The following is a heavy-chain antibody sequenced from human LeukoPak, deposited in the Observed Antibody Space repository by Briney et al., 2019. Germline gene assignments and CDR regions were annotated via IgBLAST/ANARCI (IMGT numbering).Heavy chain of an antibody. J-gene: IGHJ4*02. V-gene: IGHV3-53*01. Sequence: GGSLRLSCAASGFTASNNYMSWVRQAPGKKLEWVSDIYSDGTTFYADSVKGRFTISRDNSKNTLYLQMNSLRAEDTAVYYCARVLPTTTGHDFDYWGQGTLVTVSS. CDR3: ARVLPTTTGHDFDY. D-gene: IGHD1-26*01. CDR1: GFTASNNY. CDR2: IYSDGTT.